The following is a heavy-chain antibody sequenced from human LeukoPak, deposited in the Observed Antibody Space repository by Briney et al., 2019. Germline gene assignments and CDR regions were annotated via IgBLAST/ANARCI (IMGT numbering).Heavy chain of an antibody. D-gene: IGHD2-8*01. CDR1: GFTFSSYN. Sequence: GGSLRLSCAASGFTFSSYNMNWVRQAPGKGLEWVSFISSSSSYIYYADSVKGRFTISRDNSKNTLYLQMISLRDEDTAVYYCAKRGTIWGQGTLVTVSS. V-gene: IGHV3-21*04. CDR2: ISSSSSYI. CDR3: AKRGTI. J-gene: IGHJ4*02.